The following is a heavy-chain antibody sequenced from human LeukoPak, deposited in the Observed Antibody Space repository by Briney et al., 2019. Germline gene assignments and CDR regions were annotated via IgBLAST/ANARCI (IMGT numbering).Heavy chain of an antibody. CDR2: INPKSGGT. CDR1: RYTFTEYY. D-gene: IGHD2-8*01. V-gene: IGHV1-2*02. Sequence: ASVKVSCKASRYTFTEYYIHWVRQVPGQGPEWMGWINPKSGGTSYAQNFQGRVTMTRDTSVSTVYIELTRLNSGDTAVYYCTRVALMMLYGNSFYHFDYGGQGALVTVSS. J-gene: IGHJ4*02. CDR3: TRVALMMLYGNSFYHFDY.